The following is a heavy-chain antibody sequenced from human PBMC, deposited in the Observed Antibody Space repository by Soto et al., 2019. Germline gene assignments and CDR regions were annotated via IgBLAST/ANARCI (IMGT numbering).Heavy chain of an antibody. CDR2: FDPEDGET. D-gene: IGHD3-22*01. J-gene: IGHJ4*02. CDR3: AFGSSGYYYGFDY. Sequence: ASVKVSCKVSGYTLTELSMHWVRQAPGKGLEWMGGFDPEDGETIYAQKFQGRVTITEDTSTDTAYMELSSLRSEDTAVYYCAFGSSGYYYGFDYWGQGTLVTVSS. V-gene: IGHV1-24*01. CDR1: GYTLTELS.